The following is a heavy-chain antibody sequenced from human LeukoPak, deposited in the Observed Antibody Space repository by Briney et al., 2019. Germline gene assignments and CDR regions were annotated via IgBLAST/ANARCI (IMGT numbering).Heavy chain of an antibody. CDR1: GFTFSSYA. D-gene: IGHD7-27*01. J-gene: IGHJ4*02. CDR2: IDGGGGST. Sequence: GGSLRLSCAASGFTFSSYAMSWVRQAPGKGLEWVSAIDGGGGSTNYADSVKGRFTISRDNSKNTLYLQMNNLRAEDTAVYYCVKDGPDWGSYFDSWGQGTLVTVSS. CDR3: VKDGPDWGSYFDS. V-gene: IGHV3-23*01.